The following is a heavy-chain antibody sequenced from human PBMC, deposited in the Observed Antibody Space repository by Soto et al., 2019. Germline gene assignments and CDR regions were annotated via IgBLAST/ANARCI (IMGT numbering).Heavy chain of an antibody. CDR1: GYTFTSYG. CDR3: TRNAFYYNSSGYHDGFDI. Sequence: ASVKVSCKASGYTFTSYGISWVRQAPGQGLEWMGWISAYNGNTNYAQKLQGRVTMTTDTSTSTAYMELSRLRSDDTAVYHCTRNAFYYNSSGYHDGFDIWGQGTLVTVSS. V-gene: IGHV1-18*01. CDR2: ISAYNGNT. D-gene: IGHD3-22*01. J-gene: IGHJ3*02.